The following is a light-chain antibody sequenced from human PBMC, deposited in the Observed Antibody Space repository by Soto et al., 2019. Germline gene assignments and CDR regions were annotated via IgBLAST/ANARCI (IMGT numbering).Light chain of an antibody. Sequence: EIVLTQSPATLSLSPGERATLSCRASQSVGYHLAWYQQKPGQAPRLLIYDASNRATGIPARFSGSGSGTDFSLAISSLEPEDFAVYYCQQRSNWPPVSFGGGTKEDIK. V-gene: IGKV3-11*01. CDR2: DAS. CDR3: QQRSNWPPVS. J-gene: IGKJ4*01. CDR1: QSVGYH.